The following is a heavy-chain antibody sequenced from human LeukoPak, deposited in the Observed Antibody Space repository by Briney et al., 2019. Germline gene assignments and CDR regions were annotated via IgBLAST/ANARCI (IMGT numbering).Heavy chain of an antibody. J-gene: IGHJ4*02. CDR1: KFTFNSYW. CDR2: IKYDGSEK. V-gene: IGHV3-7*03. CDR3: AGDPRQGSKTFDY. D-gene: IGHD1-26*01. Sequence: PGGSLRLSCAASKFTFNSYWMSWVRQAPGKGLEWVASIKYDGSEKYYVDSVKGRFTISRDNAKKSLYLQMNSLRVEDTAVYYCAGDPRQGSKTFDYGGQGTLAPSPQ.